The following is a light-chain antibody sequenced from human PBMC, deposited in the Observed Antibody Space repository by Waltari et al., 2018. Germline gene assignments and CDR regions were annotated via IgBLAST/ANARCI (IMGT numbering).Light chain of an antibody. CDR1: QSVLYSSNIKNY. CDR2: WAS. V-gene: IGKV4-1*01. CDR3: QQYYSNPFT. Sequence: DIVMTQSPDSLAVSLGERATINCKSSQSVLYSSNIKNYLAWYQQKPGQPPKLLIYWASTRESGVPDRFSGSGSGTDFTLTISSLQAEDVAVYYCQQYYSNPFTFGPGTKVGIK. J-gene: IGKJ3*01.